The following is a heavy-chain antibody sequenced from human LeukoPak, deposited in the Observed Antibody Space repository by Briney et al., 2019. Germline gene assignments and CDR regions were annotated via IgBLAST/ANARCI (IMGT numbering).Heavy chain of an antibody. CDR2: VYHSGST. V-gene: IGHV4-38-2*01. D-gene: IGHD6-13*01. CDR1: GYSISSGYY. CDR3: ATNFELWTPVGQSAGGHVDY. Sequence: KPSETLSLTCAVSGYSISSGYYWAWIRQPPGRGLEWIGTVYHSGSTYYNPSLKSRVTITVDTSKSQFSLKLSSVTAAETAVYYCATNFELWTPVGQSAGGHVDYWGRGTLVTVSS. J-gene: IGHJ4*02.